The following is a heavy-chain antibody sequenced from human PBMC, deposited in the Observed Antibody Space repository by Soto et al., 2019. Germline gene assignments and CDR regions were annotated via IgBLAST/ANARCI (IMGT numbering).Heavy chain of an antibody. D-gene: IGHD3-22*01. CDR3: ARGGYYSDTSGFSEAYLDF. V-gene: IGHV1-3*01. CDR2: INAGNGNT. CDR1: GYTFTSSP. Sequence: ASVKVSCKASGYTFTSSPMHWVRQAPGQRLEWMGWINAGNGNTKYSQKFQGRVTFTRDTSASTVYMELSSLRSEDTAVYSCARGGYYSDTSGFSEAYLDFWGQGLLVTVSS. J-gene: IGHJ4*02.